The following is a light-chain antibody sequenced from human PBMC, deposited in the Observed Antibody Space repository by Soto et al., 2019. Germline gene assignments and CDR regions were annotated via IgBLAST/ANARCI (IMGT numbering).Light chain of an antibody. Sequence: QSVLTQPPSVSAAPGQKVTISCSGSSSNIGHNYVCWYQHLPGTAPKLLIFDNDKRPSGIPDRFSGSKSGTSATLDITGLQAGDEADYYCGTWDSSLSVWLFGGGTKVTVL. CDR2: DND. J-gene: IGLJ2*01. CDR1: SSNIGHNY. V-gene: IGLV1-51*01. CDR3: GTWDSSLSVWL.